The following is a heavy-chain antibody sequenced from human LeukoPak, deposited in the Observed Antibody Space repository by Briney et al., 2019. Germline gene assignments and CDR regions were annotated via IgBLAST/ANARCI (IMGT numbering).Heavy chain of an antibody. CDR2: VSPFNGNT. D-gene: IGHD1-26*01. CDR1: GYTFSSYG. J-gene: IGHJ4*02. Sequence: ASVTVSCMASGYTFSSYGIIWVRQAPGQGLQWMGWVSPFNGNTDYAPKLQGRVTMTTDTSTTTAYMELRSLTSDDTAVYYCARRGGSYSHSDFWGQGTLVTVSS. V-gene: IGHV1-18*01. CDR3: ARRGGSYSHSDF.